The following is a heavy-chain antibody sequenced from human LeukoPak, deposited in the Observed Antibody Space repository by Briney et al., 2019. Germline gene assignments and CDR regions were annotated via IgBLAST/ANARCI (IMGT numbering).Heavy chain of an antibody. CDR3: ARGKLAPFDY. V-gene: IGHV3-48*03. D-gene: IGHD1-1*01. J-gene: IGHJ4*02. CDR2: ISSSGSTI. CDR1: GFTVSSYE. Sequence: GGSLRLSCAAAGFTVSSYEMNWVRQAPGKGLEWVSYISSSGSTIYYADSVKGRFTISRDNAKNSLYLQMNSLRAEDTAVYYWARGKLAPFDYWGQGTLVTVSS.